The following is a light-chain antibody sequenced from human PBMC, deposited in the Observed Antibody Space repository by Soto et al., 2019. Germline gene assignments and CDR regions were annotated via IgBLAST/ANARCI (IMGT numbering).Light chain of an antibody. J-gene: IGKJ1*01. CDR2: AAS. Sequence: DIQMTQSPSSLAASLGDRVTITCRASQSISSYLNWYQQKPGKAPKLLIYAASNLQSGVPARFRGSGSGTEFTLTISSLQPDDFEPYYCQHYNSYSEAFGQGTKVDIK. V-gene: IGKV1-39*01. CDR3: QHYNSYSEA. CDR1: QSISSY.